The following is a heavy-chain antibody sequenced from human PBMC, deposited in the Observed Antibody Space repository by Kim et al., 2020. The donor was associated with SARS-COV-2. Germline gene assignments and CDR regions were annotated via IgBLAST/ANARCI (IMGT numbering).Heavy chain of an antibody. CDR3: SRDPNPSSWRQSNSGWGLDY. V-gene: IGHV3-21*01. J-gene: IGHJ4*02. CDR1: GFTFSSYS. D-gene: IGHD6-13*01. Sequence: GGSLRLSCAASGFTFSSYSMNWVRQSPGMGLEWVSSISSSSSYIYYADSVKGRFTISRDNAKNSLYLQMNSLRAEDTAVYYCSRDPNPSSWRQSNSGWGLDYWGQGVLVTVSS. CDR2: ISSSSSYI.